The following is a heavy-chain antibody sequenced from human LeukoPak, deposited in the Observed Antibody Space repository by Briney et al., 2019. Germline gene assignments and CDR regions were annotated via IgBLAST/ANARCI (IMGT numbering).Heavy chain of an antibody. V-gene: IGHV4-59*12. J-gene: IGHJ4*02. D-gene: IGHD3-3*01. CDR1: DDSIGLYY. Sequence: SETLSLTCTVSDDSIGLYYWNWIRQPPGKGLEWIGYIYYSGNTYYNPSLKSRVTISVDTSKNQFSLKLSSVTAADTAVYYCARDPRITIFGVVITTYYYFDYWGQGTLVTVSS. CDR3: ARDPRITIFGVVITTYYYFDY. CDR2: IYYSGNT.